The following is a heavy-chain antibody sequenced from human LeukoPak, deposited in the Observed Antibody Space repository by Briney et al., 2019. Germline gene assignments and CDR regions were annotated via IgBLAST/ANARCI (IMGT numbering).Heavy chain of an antibody. CDR2: INWNGGST. D-gene: IGHD3-3*01. CDR1: GFTFDDYG. CDR3: TVSGYLRGYYLDY. V-gene: IGHV3-20*04. Sequence: GGSLRLSCAASGFTFDDYGMSWVRQAPGKGLEWVSGINWNGGSTGYTDSVKGRFTISRDNAKNSVYLQMNSLRAEDTALYYCTVSGYLRGYYLDYWGQGTLVTVSS. J-gene: IGHJ4*02.